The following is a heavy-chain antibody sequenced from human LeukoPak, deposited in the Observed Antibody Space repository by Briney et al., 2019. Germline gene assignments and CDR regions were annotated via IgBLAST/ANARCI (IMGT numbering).Heavy chain of an antibody. J-gene: IGHJ5*02. D-gene: IGHD3-10*01. V-gene: IGHV4-34*01. CDR3: ARRGITMVRGPSAWFDP. CDR2: INHSGST. Sequence: SETLSLTCAVYGGSFRGYYWSWIRQPPGKGLEWMGEINHSGSTYYNPSLKRRVTISVDTSKNQFSLKLSSVTAADTAVYYCARRGITMVRGPSAWFDPWGQGTLVTVSS. CDR1: GGSFRGYY.